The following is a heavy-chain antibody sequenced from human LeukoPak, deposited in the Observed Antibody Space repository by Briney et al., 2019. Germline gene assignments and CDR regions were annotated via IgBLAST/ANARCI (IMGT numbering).Heavy chain of an antibody. CDR3: AKDRSRGSGWYDEYFQH. Sequence: GGSLRLSCAASVFTFSSYGMHWVRQAPGKGLEWVAVISYDGSNKYYADSVKGRFTISRDNSKNTLYLQMNSLRAEDTAVYYCAKDRSRGSGWYDEYFQHWGQGTLVTVSS. CDR2: ISYDGSNK. J-gene: IGHJ1*01. V-gene: IGHV3-30*18. D-gene: IGHD6-19*01. CDR1: VFTFSSYG.